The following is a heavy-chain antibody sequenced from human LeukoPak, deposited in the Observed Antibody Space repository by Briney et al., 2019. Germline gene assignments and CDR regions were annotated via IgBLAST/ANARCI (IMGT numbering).Heavy chain of an antibody. CDR1: ELTFSSYA. Sequence: GGSLRLSCSAPELTFSSYAMTWVRQAPEKGLEWVSTISSSGGRTYYADSVKGRFTISRDNSKNTLYLQMSSLRAEDTALYYRTKDHYPAAAPKYFYGMDVWGQGTTVTVSS. CDR3: TKDHYPAAAPKYFYGMDV. J-gene: IGHJ6*02. V-gene: IGHV3-23*01. CDR2: ISSSGGRT. D-gene: IGHD6-13*01.